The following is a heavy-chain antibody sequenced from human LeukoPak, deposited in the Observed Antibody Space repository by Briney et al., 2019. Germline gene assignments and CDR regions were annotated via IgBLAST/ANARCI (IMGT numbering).Heavy chain of an antibody. D-gene: IGHD2-15*01. CDR2: IYSGGST. CDR1: GFTVSSNY. J-gene: IGHJ4*02. CDR3: ARLRISVYYFDY. Sequence: GGSLRLCCAASGFTVSSNYVSWVRQAPGKGLEWVSVIYSGGSTYYADSVKGRFTISRDNSKNTLYLQMNSLRAEDTAVYYCARLRISVYYFDYWGQGTLVTVSS. V-gene: IGHV3-66*01.